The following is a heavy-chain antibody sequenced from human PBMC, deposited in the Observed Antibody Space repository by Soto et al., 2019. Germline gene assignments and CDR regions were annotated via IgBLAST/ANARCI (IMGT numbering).Heavy chain of an antibody. V-gene: IGHV3-21*01. CDR3: ARCLRITIFGVVIQPGYGMDV. CDR2: ISSSSSYI. CDR1: GFTFSSYS. D-gene: IGHD3-3*01. Sequence: GGSLRLSCAASGFTFSSYSMNWVRQAPGKGLEWVSSISSSSSYIYYADSVKGRFTISRDNAKNSLYLQMNSLRAEDTAVYYCARCLRITIFGVVIQPGYGMDVWGQGTTVTVSS. J-gene: IGHJ6*02.